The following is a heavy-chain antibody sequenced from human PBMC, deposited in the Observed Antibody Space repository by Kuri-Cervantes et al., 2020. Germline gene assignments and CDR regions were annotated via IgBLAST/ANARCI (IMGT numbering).Heavy chain of an antibody. Sequence: GESLKISCKGSGYSFTSYWIGWVRQMPGKGLEWMGIIYPGDSDTRYSPSFQGQVTISADKSISTAYLQWSSLKASDIAMYYCARRSNLPGSGSYYNDYYYGMDVWGQGTTVTVSS. CDR3: ARRSNLPGSGSYYNDYYYGMDV. CDR2: IYPGDSDT. CDR1: GYSFTSYW. V-gene: IGHV5-51*01. D-gene: IGHD3-10*01. J-gene: IGHJ6*02.